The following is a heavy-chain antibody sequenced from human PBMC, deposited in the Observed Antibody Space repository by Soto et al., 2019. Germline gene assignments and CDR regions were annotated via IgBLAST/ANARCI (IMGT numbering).Heavy chain of an antibody. D-gene: IGHD1-26*01. CDR3: ARDSSPSWSYSWFDP. CDR2: IYHSGST. Sequence: PSETLSLTCAVSGYSISSGYYWGWIRQPPGKGLEWIGSIYHSGSTYYNPSLKSRVTISVDTSKNQFSLKLSSVTAADTAVYYCARDSSPSWSYSWFDPWGQGTLVTVSS. V-gene: IGHV4-38-2*02. CDR1: GYSISSGYY. J-gene: IGHJ5*02.